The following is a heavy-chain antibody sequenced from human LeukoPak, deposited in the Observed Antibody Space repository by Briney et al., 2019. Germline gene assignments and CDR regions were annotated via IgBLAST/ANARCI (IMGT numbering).Heavy chain of an antibody. V-gene: IGHV4-39*01. Sequence: PSETLSLTCTVSGGSISSSSYCWGWIRQPPGKGLEWIGSIYYSGSTYYNPSLKSRVIISEDTSKNQFSLKLSSVTAADTAVYYCARRQYSGYDSGFDYWGQGTLVTVSS. J-gene: IGHJ4*02. CDR1: GGSISSSSYC. CDR3: ARRQYSGYDSGFDY. D-gene: IGHD5-12*01. CDR2: IYYSGST.